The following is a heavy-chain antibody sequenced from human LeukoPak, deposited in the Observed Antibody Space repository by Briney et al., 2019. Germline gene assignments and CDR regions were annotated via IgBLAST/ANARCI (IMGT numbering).Heavy chain of an antibody. V-gene: IGHV1-69*05. CDR3: TRDYGDYGDDVFDV. CDR2: IIPIFGTA. J-gene: IGHJ3*01. D-gene: IGHD4-17*01. Sequence: SVKVSCKASGGTFSSYAISWVRQAPGQGLEWMGGIIPIFGTANYAQKFQGRVTITTDESTSTAYMELSSLRSEDTAVYYCTRDYGDYGDDVFDVWGQGTMVIVSS. CDR1: GGTFSSYA.